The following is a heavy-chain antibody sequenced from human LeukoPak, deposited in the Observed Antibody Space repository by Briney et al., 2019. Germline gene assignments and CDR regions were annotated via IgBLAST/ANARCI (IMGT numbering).Heavy chain of an antibody. Sequence: GASVKVSCKASGGTFSSYAISWVRQAPGQGLEWMGGIIPIFGTANYAQKFQGRVTITTDESTSTAYMELSSLGSEDTVVYYCARDHYDILTGSRDYYYYMDVWGKGTTVTVSS. CDR3: ARDHYDILTGSRDYYYYMDV. CDR2: IIPIFGTA. V-gene: IGHV1-69*05. D-gene: IGHD3-9*01. J-gene: IGHJ6*03. CDR1: GGTFSSYA.